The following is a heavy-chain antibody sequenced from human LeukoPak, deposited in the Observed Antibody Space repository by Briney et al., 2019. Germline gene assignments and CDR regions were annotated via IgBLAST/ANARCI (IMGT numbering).Heavy chain of an antibody. CDR2: INEDGSEK. D-gene: IGHD2-15*01. V-gene: IGHV3-7*01. Sequence: PGGSLRLSCAASGFIVSRYWMSWVRQAPGKGLEWVADINEDGSEKHCVDSVKGRFTISRDNAENSLYLQMNSLRAEDTAIYYCARDLGVCSGGTCYSVYDYWGQGTLVTVSS. CDR1: GFIVSRYW. CDR3: ARDLGVCSGGTCYSVYDY. J-gene: IGHJ4*02.